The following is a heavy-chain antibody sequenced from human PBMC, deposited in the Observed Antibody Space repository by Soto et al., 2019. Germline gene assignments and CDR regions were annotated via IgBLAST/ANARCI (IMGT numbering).Heavy chain of an antibody. CDR1: GYTFSSYA. CDR2: INAGNGNT. J-gene: IGHJ4*02. CDR3: ARPSCSGGSCYNFDY. V-gene: IGHV1-3*01. Sequence: ASVKVSCKASGYTFSSYAMHWVRQAPGQRLEWMGWINAGNGNTKYSQKFQGRVTITRDTSASTAYMEPSSLRSEDTAVYYCARPSCSGGSCYNFDYRGQGTLVTVPS. D-gene: IGHD2-15*01.